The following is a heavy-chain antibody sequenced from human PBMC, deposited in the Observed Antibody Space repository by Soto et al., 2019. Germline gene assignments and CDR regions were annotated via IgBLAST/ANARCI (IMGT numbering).Heavy chain of an antibody. CDR1: GFTFSSYW. Sequence: EVQLVESGGGLVQPGGSLRLSCAASGFTFSSYWMSWVRQAPGKGLEWVANIKQDGSEKYYVDSVKGRFTISRDNAXTSXXXXXXXXXXXXXXXXXXXXXXXXXDYXYYYYMDVXXXGXXVTVSS. J-gene: IGHJ6*03. CDR3: XXXXXXXDYXYYYYMDV. CDR2: IKQDGSEK. V-gene: IGHV3-7*01.